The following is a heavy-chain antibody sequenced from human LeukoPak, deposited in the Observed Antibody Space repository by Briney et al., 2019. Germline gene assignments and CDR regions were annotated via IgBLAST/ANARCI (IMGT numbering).Heavy chain of an antibody. CDR1: GFTFSSYA. D-gene: IGHD5-18*01. CDR2: ISSSSSTI. V-gene: IGHV3-48*01. J-gene: IGHJ3*02. Sequence: GGSLRLSCAASGFTFSSYAMSWVRQAPGKGLEWVSYISSSSSTIYYADSVKGRFTISRDNAKNSLYLQMNSLRAEDTAVYYCATGYSYGPDAFDIWGQGTMVTVSS. CDR3: ATGYSYGPDAFDI.